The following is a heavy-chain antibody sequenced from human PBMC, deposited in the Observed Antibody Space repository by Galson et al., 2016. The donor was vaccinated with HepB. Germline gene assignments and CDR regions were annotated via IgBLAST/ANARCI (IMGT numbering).Heavy chain of an antibody. Sequence: QSGAEVKKPGESLKISCKASGYTFTNKWIAWVRQMPGKGLEWMGIIYPDDSDTRYSPSFEGLVTISADKSINTAYLQWSSLKASDTAVYYCARQAGRSFFNVAYIDYWGHGTLITVSS. J-gene: IGHJ4*01. D-gene: IGHD2-2*02. V-gene: IGHV5-51*01. CDR3: ARQAGRSFFNVAYIDY. CDR1: GYTFTNKW. CDR2: IYPDDSDT.